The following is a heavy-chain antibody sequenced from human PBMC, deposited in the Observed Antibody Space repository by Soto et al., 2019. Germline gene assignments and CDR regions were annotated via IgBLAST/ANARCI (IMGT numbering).Heavy chain of an antibody. Sequence: QVQLVKSGAGVKKPGASVRISCPGPHNTLSGSFLHWVRQAPGKGLEWVGWINPKTGGTKYSQTFQGRVTMTTDTSIGTAYVELSRLTSDDTAIYYCAENFAHSSSWHTLDFWGPGTLVTVSS. J-gene: IGHJ4*02. CDR2: INPKTGGT. CDR1: HNTLSGSF. CDR3: AENFAHSSSWHTLDF. V-gene: IGHV1-2*02. D-gene: IGHD2-15*01.